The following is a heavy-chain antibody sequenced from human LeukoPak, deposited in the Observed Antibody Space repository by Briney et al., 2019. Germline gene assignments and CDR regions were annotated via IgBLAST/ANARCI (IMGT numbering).Heavy chain of an antibody. CDR1: GFTVSSNY. CDR2: IYSGGST. CDR3: ASPDYYDSSGYYY. D-gene: IGHD3-22*01. Sequence: PGGSLRLSCAASGFTVSSNYMSWVRQAPGKGLEWVSVIYSGGSTSYADSVKGRFTISRDNSKNTLYLQMNSLRAEDTAVYYCASPDYYDSSGYYYWGQGTLVTVSS. V-gene: IGHV3-53*01. J-gene: IGHJ4*02.